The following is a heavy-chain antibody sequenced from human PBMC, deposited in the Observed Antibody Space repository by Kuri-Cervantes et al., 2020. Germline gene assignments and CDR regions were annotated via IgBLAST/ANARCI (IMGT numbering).Heavy chain of an antibody. V-gene: IGHV3-23*01. J-gene: IGHJ2*01. Sequence: GESLKISCAASGFTFSSYAMSWVRQAPGKGLEWVSAISGSGGSTYYADSAKGRFTISRDNSKNTLYLQMNSLRAEDTAVYYCAKVHYDILTGYYHSWYFDLWGRGTLVTVSS. CDR2: ISGSGGST. CDR3: AKVHYDILTGYYHSWYFDL. D-gene: IGHD3-9*01. CDR1: GFTFSSYA.